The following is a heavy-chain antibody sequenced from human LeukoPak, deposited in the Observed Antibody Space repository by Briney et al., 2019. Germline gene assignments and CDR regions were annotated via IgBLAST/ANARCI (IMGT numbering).Heavy chain of an antibody. D-gene: IGHD3-22*01. CDR2: INPNSGGT. V-gene: IGHV1-2*02. CDR3: ARDLRRGTYYYDSSGYYPSGY. Sequence: ASVKVSCKASGYTFTCYYMHWVRQAPGQGLEWMGWINPNSGGTNYAQKFQGRVTMTRDTSISTAYMELSRLRSDDTAVYYCARDLRRGTYYYDSSGYYPSGYWGQGTLVTVSS. CDR1: GYTFTCYY. J-gene: IGHJ4*02.